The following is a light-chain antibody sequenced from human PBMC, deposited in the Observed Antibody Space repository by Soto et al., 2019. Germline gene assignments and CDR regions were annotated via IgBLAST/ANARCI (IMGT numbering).Light chain of an antibody. CDR2: GAS. V-gene: IGKV3-20*01. J-gene: IGKJ1*01. CDR3: QQHGSSPWT. Sequence: EIVLTQSPGTLSLSPGERTTLSCRASQGVASNYLAWYQQKPGQAPRPLIYGASSRATGAPDRFSGSGSGTDFTLNISRLEPEDSAVYYCQQHGSSPWTFGQGTKVDIK. CDR1: QGVASNY.